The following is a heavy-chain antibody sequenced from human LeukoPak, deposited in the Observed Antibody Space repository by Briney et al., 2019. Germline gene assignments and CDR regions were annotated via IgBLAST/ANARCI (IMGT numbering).Heavy chain of an antibody. CDR1: GYTFTDYY. D-gene: IGHD6-19*01. J-gene: IGHJ4*02. V-gene: IGHV1-2*02. CDR2: INPNSGGT. Sequence: ASVKVSCKASGYTFTDYYMHWVRQAPGQGLEWMGWINPNSGGTNYAQKFQGRVTMTRDTSISTAYMELSRLRSDDTAVYYCARLYSSGWYLIPDYWGQGTLVTVSS. CDR3: ARLYSSGWYLIPDY.